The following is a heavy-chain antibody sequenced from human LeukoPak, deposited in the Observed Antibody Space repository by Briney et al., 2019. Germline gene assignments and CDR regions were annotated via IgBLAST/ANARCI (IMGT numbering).Heavy chain of an antibody. CDR2: INHSGST. CDR1: GGSFSGYY. Sequence: SETLSLTCAVYGGSFSGYYWSWIRQPPGKGLEWIGEINHSGSTNCNPSLKSRVTISVDTSKNQFSLKLSSVTAADTAVYYCARKPDPLRDIVVVPAAIGAWFDPWGQGTLVTVSS. D-gene: IGHD2-2*02. CDR3: ARKPDPLRDIVVVPAAIGAWFDP. V-gene: IGHV4-34*01. J-gene: IGHJ5*02.